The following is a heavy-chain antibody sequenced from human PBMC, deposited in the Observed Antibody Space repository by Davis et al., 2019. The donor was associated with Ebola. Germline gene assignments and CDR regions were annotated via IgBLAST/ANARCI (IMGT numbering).Heavy chain of an antibody. CDR1: DYSISSGYY. CDR3: ARGNYGDYIVLYYYNMDV. D-gene: IGHD4-17*01. J-gene: IGHJ6*02. CDR2: IHHSGRAT. Sequence: ESLKISCIVSDYSISSGYYWGWIRQPPGKGLEWIGSIHHSGRATSYNPSLRSRVTMSVDTSKNQFSLKLSSVTAADTAVYYCARGNYGDYIVLYYYNMDVWGQGTTVTVSS. V-gene: IGHV4-38-2*02.